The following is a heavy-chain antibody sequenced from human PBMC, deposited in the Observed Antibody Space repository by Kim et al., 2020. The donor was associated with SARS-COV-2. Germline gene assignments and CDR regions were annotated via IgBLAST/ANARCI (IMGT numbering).Heavy chain of an antibody. D-gene: IGHD6-13*01. CDR1: GFTFSSYA. Sequence: GGSLRLSCAASGFTFSSYAMNWVRQAPGKGLEWVSAISGSGGSTYYADSVKGRFTISRDNSKNTLYLQMNSLRAEDTAVYYCAKGFGYSSSWYFLVYWGQGTLVTVSS. CDR2: ISGSGGST. CDR3: AKGFGYSSSWYFLVY. J-gene: IGHJ4*02. V-gene: IGHV3-23*01.